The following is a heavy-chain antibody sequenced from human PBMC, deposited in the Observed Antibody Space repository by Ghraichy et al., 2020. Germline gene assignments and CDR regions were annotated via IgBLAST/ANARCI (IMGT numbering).Heavy chain of an antibody. CDR3: ARLYCGGDCYCRH. V-gene: IGHV2-26*01. J-gene: IGHJ4*02. CDR2: SFSNDEK. D-gene: IGHD2-21*02. Sequence: SGPTLVKPTETLTLTCTVSGVSLSNARMGVSWIRQPPGKALEWLAHSFSNDEKSYSTSLKSRLTISKDTSKSQVVLTRTNMDPVDTATYYWARLYCGGDCYCRHWGQGTLVTVSS. CDR1: GVSLSNARMG.